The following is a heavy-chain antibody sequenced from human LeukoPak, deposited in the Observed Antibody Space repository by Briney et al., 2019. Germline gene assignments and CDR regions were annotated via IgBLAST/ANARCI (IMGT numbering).Heavy chain of an antibody. D-gene: IGHD2-2*02. CDR3: ARDVWYCSSTSCYIR. CDR1: GFTFSSYS. J-gene: IGHJ4*02. V-gene: IGHV3-21*01. CDR2: ISSSSSYI. Sequence: PGGSLRLSCAASGFTFSSYSMNWVRQAPGKGLEWVSSISSSSSYIYYADSVKGRFTISRDNAKNSLYLQMNSLRAEDTAVYYCARDVWYCSSTSCYIRWGQGTLVTVSS.